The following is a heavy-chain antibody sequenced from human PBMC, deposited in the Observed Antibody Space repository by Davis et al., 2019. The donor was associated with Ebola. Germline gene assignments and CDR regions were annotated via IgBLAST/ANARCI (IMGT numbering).Heavy chain of an antibody. CDR3: VKDRRGSYAFDI. CDR2: INDNGDTT. CDR1: GFTFNNYA. V-gene: IGHV3-64D*06. Sequence: PGGSLRLSCSASGFTFNNYAMHWVRQAPGRGLDFVSGINDNGDTTHYADSVKGRFTISRDDSRSTVYLQMSSLTVEDTALYYCVKDRRGSYAFDIWGQGTMVTVSS. D-gene: IGHD1-26*01. J-gene: IGHJ3*02.